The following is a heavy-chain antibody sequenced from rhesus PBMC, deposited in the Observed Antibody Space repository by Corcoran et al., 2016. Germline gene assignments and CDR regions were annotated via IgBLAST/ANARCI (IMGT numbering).Heavy chain of an antibody. CDR1: GFTFSDYY. D-gene: IGHD4-23*01. CDR2: SSSASSNK. CDR3: TPGIQYEGDAFDF. Sequence: EVQLVESGGGLVQPGGSLRLSCAASGFTFSDYYMSWVRQAPGKGLEWVSSSSSASSNKDYADTVKGRFTSSRDNAKNSLSLQMNSLKTEDTAVYYCTPGIQYEGDAFDFWGQGLRVTVSS. V-gene: IGHV3S16*01. J-gene: IGHJ3*01.